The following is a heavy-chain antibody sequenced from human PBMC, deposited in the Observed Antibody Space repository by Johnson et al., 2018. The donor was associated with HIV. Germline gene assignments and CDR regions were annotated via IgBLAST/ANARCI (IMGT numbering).Heavy chain of an antibody. J-gene: IGHJ3*02. Sequence: VQLVESGGGVVRPGGSLRLSCAASGFIFDDYGMAWVRQTPGKGLEWVSGINWNGDSTGYADSVKGRSTISRDNSKNTLYLQMNSLRPEDTAVYYCAKTLSPYYYDSSGYYQSYDSFDIWGQGTMVSVSS. V-gene: IGHV3-20*04. CDR2: INWNGDST. D-gene: IGHD3-22*01. CDR3: AKTLSPYYYDSSGYYQSYDSFDI. CDR1: GFIFDDYG.